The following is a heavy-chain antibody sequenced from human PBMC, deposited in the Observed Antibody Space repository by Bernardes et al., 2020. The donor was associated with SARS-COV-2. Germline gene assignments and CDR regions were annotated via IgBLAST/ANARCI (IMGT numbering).Heavy chain of an antibody. Sequence: LSLTCTVSGGSISSGGYYWSWIRQHPGKGLEWIGYIYYSGSTYYNPSLKSRVTISVDTSKNQFSLKLSSVTAADTAVYYCARDVLGYSGTSRYYYYGMDVWGQGTTVTVSS. CDR3: ARDVLGYSGTSRYYYYGMDV. D-gene: IGHD1-26*01. CDR1: GGSISSGGYY. CDR2: IYYSGST. J-gene: IGHJ6*02. V-gene: IGHV4-31*03.